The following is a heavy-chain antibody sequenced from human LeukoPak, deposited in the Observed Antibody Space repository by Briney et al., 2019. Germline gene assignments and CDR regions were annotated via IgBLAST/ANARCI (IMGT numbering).Heavy chain of an antibody. CDR1: GYTFTSYD. Sequence: GASVKVSCKASGYTFTSYDMNWVRQATGQGLEWMGWMNPNSGNTGYAQKFQGRVTMTRNTSISTAYMELSSLRSEDTAVYYCAREYSSYYYYYGMDVWGQGTTVTVSS. CDR2: MNPNSGNT. V-gene: IGHV1-8*01. D-gene: IGHD5-18*01. J-gene: IGHJ6*02. CDR3: AREYSSYYYYYGMDV.